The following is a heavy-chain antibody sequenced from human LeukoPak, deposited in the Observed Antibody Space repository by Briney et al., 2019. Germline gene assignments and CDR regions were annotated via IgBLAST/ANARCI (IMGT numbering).Heavy chain of an antibody. CDR2: IYYSGST. D-gene: IGHD2/OR15-2a*01. CDR3: ARANIALYYFDY. CDR1: GGSLSSYF. Sequence: PSETLSLTCTVSGGSLSSYFWSWIRQPPGKGLEWIGYIYYSGSTSYNPSLKSRVTISVDTSKNHFSLKLSSVTAADTAVYFCARANIALYYFDYWGQGTLVTVSS. V-gene: IGHV4-59*01. J-gene: IGHJ4*02.